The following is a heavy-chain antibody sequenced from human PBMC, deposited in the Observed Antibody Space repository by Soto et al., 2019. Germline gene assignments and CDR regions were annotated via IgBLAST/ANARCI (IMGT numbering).Heavy chain of an antibody. CDR1: GYTFISYG. CDR3: ARERGGYSYGDC. Sequence: QVQLVQSGPEVKKPGASVKVSRQASGYTFISYGINWVRQAPGQGLEWMGWVNIYNDKTNYAQKFQGRVTMTTDTSTSTAYLELKSLRSDDTAVYYCARERGGYSYGDCWGQGTLVTVSS. D-gene: IGHD5-18*01. V-gene: IGHV1-18*01. J-gene: IGHJ4*02. CDR2: VNIYNDKT.